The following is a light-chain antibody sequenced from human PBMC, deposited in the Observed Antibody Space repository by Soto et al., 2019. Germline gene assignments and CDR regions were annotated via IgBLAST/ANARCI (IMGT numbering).Light chain of an antibody. J-gene: IGKJ3*01. CDR1: QSLLHSNGYNY. CDR2: LGS. CDR3: MQALQTPVT. Sequence: DLVMTQSPLSLPVTPGEPASISCRSSQSLLHSNGYNYLDWYLQKPGQSPQLLIYLGSNRASGVHDRFSGSGSGTDFTLKISRVEAEDVGVYYCMQALQTPVTFGPGTKVDIK. V-gene: IGKV2-28*01.